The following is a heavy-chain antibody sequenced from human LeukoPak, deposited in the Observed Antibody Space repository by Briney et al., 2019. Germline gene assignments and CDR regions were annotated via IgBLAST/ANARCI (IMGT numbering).Heavy chain of an antibody. CDR3: ARANYYDSSGYSRGAFDI. J-gene: IGHJ3*02. CDR1: GYSISSGFY. V-gene: IGHV4-38-2*02. D-gene: IGHD3-22*01. CDR2: IFHSGST. Sequence: SETLSLTCSVSGYSISSGFYWGWIRPPPGKGLEWIGSIFHSGSTYYNPSLKSRVTISVGTSKNQFSLELSSVTAADTAVYYCARANYYDSSGYSRGAFDIWGQGTMVSVSS.